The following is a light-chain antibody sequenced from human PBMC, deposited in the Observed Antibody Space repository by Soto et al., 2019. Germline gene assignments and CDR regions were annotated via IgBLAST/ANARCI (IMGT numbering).Light chain of an antibody. CDR1: SSNIGAGYE. J-gene: IGLJ2*01. Sequence: QSVLKQPPSGSGAPGQRVTISCTENSSNIGAGYEVHWYQQLPGTAPKLLIYGNIYRPSGVPDRFSGSKSGTSVSLAITGLQAEDEADYHCQSYDSSLSGVVFGGGTKVTVL. V-gene: IGLV1-40*01. CDR2: GNI. CDR3: QSYDSSLSGVV.